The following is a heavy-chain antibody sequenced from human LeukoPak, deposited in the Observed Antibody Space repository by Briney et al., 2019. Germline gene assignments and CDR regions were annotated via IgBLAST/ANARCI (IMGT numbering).Heavy chain of an antibody. CDR2: IKQDGSEK. V-gene: IGHV3-7*01. Sequence: GGTLRLSCAASGFTFSSYWMSWVRQAPGKGLEWVANIKQDGSEKYYVDSVKGRFTISRDNAKNSLYLQLNSLRAEDTAVYYCAKQRYGGEDYWGQGTLVTVSS. D-gene: IGHD3-16*01. CDR1: GFTFSSYW. CDR3: AKQRYGGEDY. J-gene: IGHJ4*02.